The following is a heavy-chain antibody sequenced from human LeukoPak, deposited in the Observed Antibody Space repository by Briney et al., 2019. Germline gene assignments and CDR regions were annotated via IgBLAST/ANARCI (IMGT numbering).Heavy chain of an antibody. CDR1: GFTFSSYG. D-gene: IGHD3-10*01. V-gene: IGHV3-30*18. Sequence: PGGSLRLSCAASGFTFSSYGMHWVRQAPGKGLEWVAVISHDGSNKYYADSVKGRFTISRDNSKNTLYLQMNSLRAEDTAVYYCAKVGSMGVDLDYWGQGTLVTVSS. CDR2: ISHDGSNK. J-gene: IGHJ4*02. CDR3: AKVGSMGVDLDY.